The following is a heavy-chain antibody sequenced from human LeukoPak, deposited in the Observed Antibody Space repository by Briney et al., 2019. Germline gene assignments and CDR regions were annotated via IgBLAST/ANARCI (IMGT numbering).Heavy chain of an antibody. V-gene: IGHV3-23*01. CDR3: AKDVSSDYYDSSGYYN. CDR1: GFTFSSYG. D-gene: IGHD3-22*01. CDR2: ISGSGGST. J-gene: IGHJ4*02. Sequence: AGGSLRLSCAASGFTFSSYGMHWVRQAPGKGLEWVSAISGSGGSTYYADSVKGRFTISRDNSKNTLYLQMNSLRAEDTAVYYCAKDVSSDYYDSSGYYNWGQGTLVTVSS.